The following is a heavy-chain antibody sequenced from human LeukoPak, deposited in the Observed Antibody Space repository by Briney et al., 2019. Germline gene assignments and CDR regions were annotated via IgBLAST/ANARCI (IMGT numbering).Heavy chain of an antibody. J-gene: IGHJ4*02. Sequence: PSETLSLTCAVYGGSFSGYYWSWIRQPPGKGLEWIGEINHSGSTNYNPSLKSRVTISVDTSKNQFSLKLSSVTAADTAVYYCARALPVDSSSGYYFDYWGQGTLVTVSS. CDR2: INHSGST. V-gene: IGHV4-34*01. CDR1: GGSFSGYY. CDR3: ARALPVDSSSGYYFDY. D-gene: IGHD6-13*01.